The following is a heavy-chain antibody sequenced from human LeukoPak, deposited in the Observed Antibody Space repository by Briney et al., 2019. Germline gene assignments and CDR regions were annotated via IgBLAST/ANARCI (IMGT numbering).Heavy chain of an antibody. CDR3: ATAVAAGWFDP. CDR1: GFTFSSYW. J-gene: IGHJ5*02. Sequence: GGSLRFSCAASGFTFSSYWMSWVRQAPGKGLEWVANIKEDGSEKYYVDSVKGRFTISRDNAKNSLYLQMNNLRAEDTALYHCATAVAAGWFDPWGQGTLVTVSS. D-gene: IGHD6-13*01. V-gene: IGHV3-7*01. CDR2: IKEDGSEK.